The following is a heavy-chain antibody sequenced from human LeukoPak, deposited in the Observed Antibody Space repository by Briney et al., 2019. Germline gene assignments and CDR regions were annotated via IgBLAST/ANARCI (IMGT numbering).Heavy chain of an antibody. Sequence: PSETLSLTCTVSGGSLSSYYWSWIRQPPGKGLEWIAYIYYSGSPNYNPSLSSRVTISVDTSKNQFSLKLSSATAADTAVYYCARTRKDFFGYWGQGALVTVSS. CDR1: GGSLSSYY. J-gene: IGHJ4*02. CDR3: ARTRKDFFGY. CDR2: IYYSGSP. V-gene: IGHV4-59*12.